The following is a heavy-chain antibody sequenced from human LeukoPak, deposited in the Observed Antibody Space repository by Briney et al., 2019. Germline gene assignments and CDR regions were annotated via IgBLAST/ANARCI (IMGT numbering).Heavy chain of an antibody. J-gene: IGHJ4*02. V-gene: IGHV1-8*01. D-gene: IGHD3-22*01. Sequence: ASVKVSCKATGYTFTSHDISWVRQAPGQGLEWMGWVNPNSGNTGYPPKFQGRVTLTWNTSISTVYMELSSLTSKDTAVFYCARGSYYSHTLFDNWGQGTLVTVSS. CDR3: ARGSYYSHTLFDN. CDR1: GYTFTSHD. CDR2: VNPNSGNT.